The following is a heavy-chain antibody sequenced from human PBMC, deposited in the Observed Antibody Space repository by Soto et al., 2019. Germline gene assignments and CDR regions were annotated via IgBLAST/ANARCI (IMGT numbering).Heavy chain of an antibody. J-gene: IGHJ4*02. CDR3: ARGLSYDILTGPQDYYFDY. D-gene: IGHD3-9*01. V-gene: IGHV4-59*01. CDR1: GGSISSYY. CDR2: IYYSGST. Sequence: PSETLSLTCTVSGGSISSYYWSWIRQPPGKGLEWIGYIYYSGSTNYSPSLKSRVTISVDTSKNQFSLKLSSVTAADTAVYYCARGLSYDILTGPQDYYFDYWGQGTLVTVSS.